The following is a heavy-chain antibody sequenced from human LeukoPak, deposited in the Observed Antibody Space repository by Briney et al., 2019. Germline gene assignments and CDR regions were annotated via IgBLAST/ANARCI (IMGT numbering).Heavy chain of an antibody. CDR1: GYTFTGYY. CDR2: INPNSGGT. Sequence: GASVKVSCKASGYTFTGYYMHWVRQAPGQGLEWMGWINPNSGGTNYAQKFQGRDTMTRDTSISTAYMELSRLRSDDTAVYYCASQTYCSGGSCYSHPVDVWDQGTTVTVSS. V-gene: IGHV1-2*02. CDR3: ASQTYCSGGSCYSHPVDV. D-gene: IGHD2-15*01. J-gene: IGHJ6*02.